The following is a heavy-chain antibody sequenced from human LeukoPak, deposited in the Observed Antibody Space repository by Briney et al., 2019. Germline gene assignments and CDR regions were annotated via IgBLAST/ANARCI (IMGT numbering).Heavy chain of an antibody. D-gene: IGHD3-16*02. CDR1: GFTFSSYA. J-gene: IGHJ5*02. Sequence: GGSLRLSCAASGFTFSSYAMSWVRQAPGKGLEWVSAISGSGDSTYYADSVKGRFTISRDNSKNTLYVQKNSLRDEDTAVYYSAKDPYVWGSFRYLNAKPWGQGNLVTVSS. V-gene: IGHV3-23*01. CDR2: ISGSGDST. CDR3: AKDPYVWGSFRYLNAKP.